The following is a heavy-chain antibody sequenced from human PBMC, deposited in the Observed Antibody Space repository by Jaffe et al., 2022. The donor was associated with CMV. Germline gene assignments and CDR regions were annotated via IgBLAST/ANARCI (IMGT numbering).Heavy chain of an antibody. Sequence: QVQLVESGGGVVQPGRSLRLSCAASGFTFSSYGMHWVRQAPGKGLEWVAVIWYDGSNKYYADSVKGRFTISRDNSKNTLYLQMNSLRAEDTAVYYCARDSPEEAEPGSNYYYYYMDVWGKGTTVTVSS. CDR1: GFTFSSYG. V-gene: IGHV3-33*08. J-gene: IGHJ6*03. CDR3: ARDSPEEAEPGSNYYYYYMDV. D-gene: IGHD2-15*01. CDR2: IWYDGSNK.